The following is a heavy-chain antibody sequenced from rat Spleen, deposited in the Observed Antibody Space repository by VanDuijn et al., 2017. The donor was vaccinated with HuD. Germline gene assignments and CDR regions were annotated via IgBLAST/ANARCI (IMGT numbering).Heavy chain of an antibody. CDR1: GFTFSDYA. CDR3: ARPSARYSSGYSYYFEH. Sequence: EVQLVESGGGLVQPGRSLQLSCAASGFTFSDYAMAWVRQALERGLEGVGTIIYDGSYSYYPDSVKGRFTISRDNAESTLYLQIESLRSEETATYFCARPSARYSSGYSYYFEHWGQGVMVTVSS. J-gene: IGHJ2*01. V-gene: IGHV5-17*01. D-gene: IGHD4-3*01. CDR2: IIYDGSYS.